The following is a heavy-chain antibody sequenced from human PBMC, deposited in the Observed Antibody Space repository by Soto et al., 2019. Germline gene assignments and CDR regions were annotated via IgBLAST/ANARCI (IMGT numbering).Heavy chain of an antibody. CDR3: ARPGAAAGFDY. J-gene: IGHJ4*02. CDR1: GYTFTSYY. V-gene: IGHV1-46*03. D-gene: IGHD6-13*01. CDR2: INPSGGST. Sequence: QVQLVQSGAEVKKPGASVKVSCKASGYTFTSYYMHWVRQAPGQGLEWMGIINPSGGSTSYAQKFQGRVTMTRETSTSTVYMELSSLRSEDTAVYYCARPGAAAGFDYWGQGTLVTVSS.